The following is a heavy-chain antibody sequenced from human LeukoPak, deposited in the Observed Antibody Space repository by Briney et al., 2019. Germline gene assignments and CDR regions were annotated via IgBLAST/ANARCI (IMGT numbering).Heavy chain of an antibody. J-gene: IGHJ5*02. Sequence: GGSLRLSCAASGLTISSHWMHWVRQVPGKGLVWVSRINSDGSSTNYADSVKGRLTISRDNAKNTLYLQMNSLRAEDTAVYYCARGRGPYGWFDPWGQGTLVTVSS. CDR1: GLTISSHW. CDR3: ARGRGPYGWFDP. V-gene: IGHV3-74*01. D-gene: IGHD3-10*01. CDR2: INSDGSST.